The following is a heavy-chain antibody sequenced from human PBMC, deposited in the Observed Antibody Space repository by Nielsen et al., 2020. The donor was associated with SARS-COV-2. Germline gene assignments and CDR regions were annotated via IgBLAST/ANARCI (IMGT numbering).Heavy chain of an antibody. Sequence: SETLSLTCTVSGGSISSYYWSWIRQPPGKGLEWIGEINHSGSTYYNPSLKSRVTISVDTSKNQFSLKLSSVTAADTAVYYCARGYNWNYEYAFDIWGQGTMVTVSS. D-gene: IGHD1-7*01. CDR3: ARGYNWNYEYAFDI. CDR2: INHSGST. J-gene: IGHJ3*02. V-gene: IGHV4-34*09. CDR1: GGSISSYY.